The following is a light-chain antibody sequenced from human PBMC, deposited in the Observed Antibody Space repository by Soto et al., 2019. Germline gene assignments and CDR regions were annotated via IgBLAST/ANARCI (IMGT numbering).Light chain of an antibody. J-gene: IGKJ5*01. CDR1: QGISSA. V-gene: IGKV1-13*02. CDR2: DAS. CDR3: QQLKSYPFT. Sequence: AIQLTQSPSSLSASVGDTVSITCRASQGISSALAWYQHKPGKAPKILIYDASSLQSGVPSRFSGSESGTECTLTISSLQPEDFATYYCQQLKSYPFTFGQGTRLEI.